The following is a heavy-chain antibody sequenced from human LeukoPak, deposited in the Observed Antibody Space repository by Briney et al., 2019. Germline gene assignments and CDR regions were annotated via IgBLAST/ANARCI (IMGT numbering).Heavy chain of an antibody. CDR2: IYHSGST. Sequence: PSETLSLTCAVSGGSISSSNWWSWVRQPPGEGLEWIGEIYHSGSTTYNPSLKSRVTISVDKSKNQFSLKLSSVTAADTAVYYCAGVDTAMVKYYWGQGTLVTVSS. CDR3: AGVDTAMVKYY. D-gene: IGHD5-18*01. V-gene: IGHV4-4*02. J-gene: IGHJ4*02. CDR1: GGSISSSNW.